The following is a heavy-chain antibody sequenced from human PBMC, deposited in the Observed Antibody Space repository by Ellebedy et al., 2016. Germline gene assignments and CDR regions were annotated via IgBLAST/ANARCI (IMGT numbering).Heavy chain of an antibody. V-gene: IGHV4-38-2*02. J-gene: IGHJ4*02. CDR1: GYSISSGYY. D-gene: IGHD6-19*01. Sequence: SETLSLXXTVSGYSISSGYYWGWIRQPPGKGLEWIGSIYHSGSTNYNPSLKSRLILSVDTSKNQFSLKLSSVTVADTAVYYCARGTVALQPLKYFDSWGQGTPVTVSS. CDR2: IYHSGST. CDR3: ARGTVALQPLKYFDS.